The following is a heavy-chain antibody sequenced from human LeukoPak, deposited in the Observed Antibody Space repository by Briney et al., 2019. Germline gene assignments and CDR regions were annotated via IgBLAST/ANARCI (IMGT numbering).Heavy chain of an antibody. CDR3: ARNHHCSSTSCPATDYYYYYMDV. D-gene: IGHD2-2*01. CDR1: GFTFSSYS. CDR2: ISSSSSYI. J-gene: IGHJ6*03. Sequence: PGGSLRLSCAASGFTFSSYSMNWVRQAPGKGLEWVSSISSSSSYIYYADSVKGRFTISRDNAKNSLYLQMNSLRAEDTAVYYCARNHHCSSTSCPATDYYYYYMDVWGKGTTVTISS. V-gene: IGHV3-21*01.